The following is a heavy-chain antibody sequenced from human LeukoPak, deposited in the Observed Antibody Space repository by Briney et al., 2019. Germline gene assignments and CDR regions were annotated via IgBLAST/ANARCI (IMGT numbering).Heavy chain of an antibody. CDR3: ARTKRNGFDI. CDR2: ISSSSSTI. CDR1: GFTFSSNS. J-gene: IGHJ3*02. V-gene: IGHV3-48*01. D-gene: IGHD2-8*01. Sequence: GGSLRLSCAASGFTFSSNSMNWVRQAPGKGLEWVSYISSSSSTIYHADSVKGRFTISRDNAKNSLYLQMNSLRAEDTAVYYCARTKRNGFDIWGQGTMVTVSS.